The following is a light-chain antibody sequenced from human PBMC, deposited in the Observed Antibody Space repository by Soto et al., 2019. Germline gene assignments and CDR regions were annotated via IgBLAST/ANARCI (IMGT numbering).Light chain of an antibody. CDR2: GAF. Sequence: EIVMTQSPATLSVSPGERATLSCRASQSVSSNLAWYQQTPGQPPRLLIYGAFTRASGIPARFSGSGSGTEFTLTISSLQSEDFAVYYCQQYDGWPLTFGGGTKMEIK. CDR3: QQYDGWPLT. J-gene: IGKJ4*01. V-gene: IGKV3-15*01. CDR1: QSVSSN.